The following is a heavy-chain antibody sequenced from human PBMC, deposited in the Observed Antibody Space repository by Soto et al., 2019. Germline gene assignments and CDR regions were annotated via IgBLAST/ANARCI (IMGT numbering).Heavy chain of an antibody. V-gene: IGHV1-18*01. J-gene: IGHJ5*02. CDR1: GYSFTSYG. D-gene: IGHD1-26*01. Sequence: ASVKVSCKASGYSFTSYGISWVRQAPGQGLEWMGWINSYNGNTNYAQKLQGRVTMTTDTSTSTAYMELRSLRSDDTAVYYCARDPVGGNWFEPWGQGTLVTVSS. CDR2: INSYNGNT. CDR3: ARDPVGGNWFEP.